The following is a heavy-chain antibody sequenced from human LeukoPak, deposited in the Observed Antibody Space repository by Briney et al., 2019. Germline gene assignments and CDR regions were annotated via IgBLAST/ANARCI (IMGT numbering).Heavy chain of an antibody. CDR3: ARDWAYCGGDCYTFDF. CDR1: GGSISSSSYY. J-gene: IGHJ4*02. Sequence: SETLSLTCTVSGGSISSSSYYWGWIRQPPGKGLEWIGSIYYSGSTYYNPSLKSRVTISVDTSKNQFSLRLSSVTAADTAVYFCARDWAYCGGDCYTFDFWGQGTLVTVSS. D-gene: IGHD2-21*02. V-gene: IGHV4-39*07. CDR2: IYYSGST.